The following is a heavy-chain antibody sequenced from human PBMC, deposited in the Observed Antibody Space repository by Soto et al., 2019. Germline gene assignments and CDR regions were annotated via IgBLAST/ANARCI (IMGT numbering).Heavy chain of an antibody. CDR3: ARAPEYCSGGSCYLLYFDY. CDR1: GYTFTGYY. D-gene: IGHD2-15*01. Sequence: SVKVSCKASGYTFTGYYMHWVRQAPGQGLEWMGWINPNSGGTNYAQKFQGWVTMTRDTSISTAYMELSRLRSDDTAVYYCARAPEYCSGGSCYLLYFDYWGQGTLVTVSS. CDR2: INPNSGGT. J-gene: IGHJ4*02. V-gene: IGHV1-2*04.